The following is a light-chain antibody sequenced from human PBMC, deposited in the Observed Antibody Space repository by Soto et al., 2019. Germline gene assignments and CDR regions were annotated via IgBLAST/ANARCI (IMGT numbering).Light chain of an antibody. CDR1: SSDVGGYNY. Sequence: QSALTQPASVSGSPGQSITISCTGTSSDVGGYNYVSWYQQYPGKAPKLMIYEVGNRPSGVSNRFSGSKSGNTASLTISGLQAEDEADYYCSSYTSSSTLVFGTGTKVTVL. V-gene: IGLV2-14*01. J-gene: IGLJ1*01. CDR2: EVG. CDR3: SSYTSSSTLV.